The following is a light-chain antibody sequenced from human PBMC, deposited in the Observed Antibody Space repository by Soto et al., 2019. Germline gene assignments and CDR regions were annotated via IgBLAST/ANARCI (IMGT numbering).Light chain of an antibody. CDR1: QSVSSN. J-gene: IGKJ4*01. CDR3: QQYNNWPFT. V-gene: IGKV3-15*01. Sequence: EIVMTQSPATLSVSPGERATLSCRASQSVSSNLAWYQQKPGQAPRLLIYGASTRATGNPARFSGSGSGTEFTLTISSLQSEDFAVYYCQQYNNWPFTFGGGTKVDIK. CDR2: GAS.